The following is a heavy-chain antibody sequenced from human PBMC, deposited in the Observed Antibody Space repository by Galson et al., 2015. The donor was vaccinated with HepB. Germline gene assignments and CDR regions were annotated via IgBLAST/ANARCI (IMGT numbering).Heavy chain of an antibody. CDR1: GYTFTSYG. V-gene: IGHV1-18*01. CDR2: ISAYNGNT. CDR3: ARGADKYYDFWCGYYTPGEWFDP. J-gene: IGHJ5*02. Sequence: SVKVSCKASGYTFTSYGISWVRQAPGQGLEWMGWISAYNGNTNYAQKLQGRVTMTTDTSTSTAYMELRSLRSDDTAVYYCARGADKYYDFWCGYYTPGEWFDPWGQGTLVTVSS. D-gene: IGHD3-3*01.